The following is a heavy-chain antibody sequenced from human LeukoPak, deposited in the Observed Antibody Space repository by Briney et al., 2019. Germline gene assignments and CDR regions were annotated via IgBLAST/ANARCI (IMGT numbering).Heavy chain of an antibody. CDR2: INPNSGGT. V-gene: IGHV1-2*02. J-gene: IGHJ6*02. CDR3: ARDNDVGGGAFYGMDF. Sequence: ASVKVSCKASGYTFTGYPMHWVRQAPGQGLEWMGWINPNSGGTNYAQKFQGRVTMTRDTSISIVYMELSSLRSDDTAVYYCARDNDVGGGAFYGMDFWGQGTTVTVSS. CDR1: GYTFTGYP. D-gene: IGHD3-3*01.